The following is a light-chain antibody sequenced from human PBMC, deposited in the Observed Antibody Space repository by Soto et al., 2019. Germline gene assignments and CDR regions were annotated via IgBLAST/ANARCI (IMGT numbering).Light chain of an antibody. CDR2: AAS. V-gene: IGKV1-5*01. CDR3: QQYKTYPLT. Sequence: IQMTQSPSTLSASVGDRVTITCRASQSISSWLAWYQQKPGKAPKLLISAASTLQRGVPSRFSGSGSGTEFTLTITNLQPDDLATYYRQQYKTYPLTFGGGTKLDIK. J-gene: IGKJ4*01. CDR1: QSISSW.